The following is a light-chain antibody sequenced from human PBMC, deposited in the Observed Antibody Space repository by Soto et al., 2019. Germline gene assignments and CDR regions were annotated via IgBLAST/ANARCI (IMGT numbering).Light chain of an antibody. Sequence: QSVLTQPPSASGTPGQRVTISCSGSSSNIGSNTVNWYQQLPGTAPKLLIYSNNQRPSGVPDRCSGSKSGTSASLASSGLQSEDGADYYCAAWDDSLNGVVFGGGTQLTVL. J-gene: IGLJ2*01. V-gene: IGLV1-44*01. CDR1: SSNIGSNT. CDR3: AAWDDSLNGVV. CDR2: SNN.